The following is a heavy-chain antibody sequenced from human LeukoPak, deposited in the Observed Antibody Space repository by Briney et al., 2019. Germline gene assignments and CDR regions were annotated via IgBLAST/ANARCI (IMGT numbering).Heavy chain of an antibody. CDR3: ARDRLDSEFDY. D-gene: IGHD2-2*03. CDR2: IKQDGSEK. V-gene: IGHV3-7*03. CDR1: GFTFSSYW. J-gene: IGHJ4*02. Sequence: PGGSLRLSWAASGFTFSSYWMSWVRQAPAKGLEWVANIKQDGSEKYYVDSVKGRFTISRDNAKNSLYLQMNSLRAEDTAVYYCARDRLDSEFDYWGQGTLVTVSS.